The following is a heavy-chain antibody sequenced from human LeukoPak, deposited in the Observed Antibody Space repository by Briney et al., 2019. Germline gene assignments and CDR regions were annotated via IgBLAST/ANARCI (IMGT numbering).Heavy chain of an antibody. CDR2: IKSKTDGGTT. J-gene: IGHJ4*02. Sequence: GGSLRLSCAASGFTFSNAWMSWVRQAPGKGLEWVGRIKSKTDGGTTDYAAPVKGRFTISRDDSENTLYLQMNSLKTEDTAVYYCTTVPDCSSTSCYDYWGQGTLVTVSS. CDR1: GFTFSNAW. D-gene: IGHD2-2*01. CDR3: TTVPDCSSTSCYDY. V-gene: IGHV3-15*01.